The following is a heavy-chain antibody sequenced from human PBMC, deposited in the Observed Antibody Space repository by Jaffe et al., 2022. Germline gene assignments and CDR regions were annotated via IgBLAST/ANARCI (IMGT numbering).Heavy chain of an antibody. Sequence: QVQLQESGPGLVKPSETLSLTCTVSGGSISSYYWSWIRQPPGKGLEWIGYIYYSGSTNYNPSLKSRVTISVDTSKNQFSLKLSSVTAADTAVYYCARGSGTAMVKYGDYDPWYFDYWGQGTLVTVSS. V-gene: IGHV4-59*01. D-gene: IGHD4-17*01. CDR1: GGSISSYY. CDR3: ARGSGTAMVKYGDYDPWYFDY. CDR2: IYYSGST. J-gene: IGHJ4*02.